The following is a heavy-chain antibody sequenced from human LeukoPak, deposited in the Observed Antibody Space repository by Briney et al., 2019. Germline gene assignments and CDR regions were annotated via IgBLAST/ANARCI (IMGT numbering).Heavy chain of an antibody. V-gene: IGHV3-7*01. CDR2: IKQDGSEK. Sequence: PGGSLRLSCAASGFTFSTYWMSWVRQAPGKGLEWVANIKQDGSEKDYVDSVKGRFTISRDNAKNSLYLQMNSLRAEDTAVYYCARVYSSSSGRALDYWGQGTLVTVSS. CDR1: GFTFSTYW. CDR3: ARVYSSSSGRALDY. D-gene: IGHD6-6*01. J-gene: IGHJ4*02.